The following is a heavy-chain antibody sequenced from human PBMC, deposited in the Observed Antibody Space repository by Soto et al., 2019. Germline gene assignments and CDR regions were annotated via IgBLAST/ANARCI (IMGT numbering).Heavy chain of an antibody. D-gene: IGHD3-10*01. CDR1: GGTFSSYA. CDR3: ARSTTMVRGATFDY. J-gene: IGHJ4*02. CDR2: IIPIFGTA. Sequence: GASVKVSCKASGGTFSSYAISWVRQAPGQGLEWMGGIIPIFGTANYAQKFQGRVTITADESTSTAYMELSSLRSEDTAVYYCARSTTMVRGATFDYWGQGTLVTVSS. V-gene: IGHV1-69*13.